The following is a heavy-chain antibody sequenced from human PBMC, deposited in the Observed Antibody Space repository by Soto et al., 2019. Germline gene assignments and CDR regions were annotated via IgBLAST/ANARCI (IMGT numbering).Heavy chain of an antibody. CDR2: IQYSGNT. V-gene: IGHV4-31*03. Sequence: LSLTCTVSGGSISGGSYFWSWIRQHPGKGLEWIGYIQYSGNTYYNPSLKSRVAISVDTSKNQFSLSLRSVTAADTAVFYCARGVSKMSPAYNQRPPYYFDYWGQGTLVTVSS. J-gene: IGHJ4*02. CDR3: ARGVSKMSPAYNQRPPYYFDY. CDR1: GGSISGGSYF. D-gene: IGHD1-1*01.